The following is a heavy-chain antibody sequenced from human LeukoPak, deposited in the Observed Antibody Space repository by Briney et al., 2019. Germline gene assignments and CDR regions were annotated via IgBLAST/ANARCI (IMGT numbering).Heavy chain of an antibody. CDR3: ARLTKEMVRGVIINHDNWFDP. D-gene: IGHD3-10*01. CDR1: GYTFTGYY. V-gene: IGHV1-2*02. J-gene: IGHJ5*02. Sequence: ASVKVSCKASGYTFTGYYMHWVREAPGQELEWMGWINPNSGGTNYAQKFQGRVTMTRDTSISTAYMELSRLRSDDTAVYYCARLTKEMVRGVIINHDNWFDPWGQGTLVTVSS. CDR2: INPNSGGT.